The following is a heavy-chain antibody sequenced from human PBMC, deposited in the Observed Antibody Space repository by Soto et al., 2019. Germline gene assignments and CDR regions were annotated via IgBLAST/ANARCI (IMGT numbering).Heavy chain of an antibody. J-gene: IGHJ6*02. CDR2: ISYDGSNK. CDR1: GFTFSSYA. Sequence: LRLSCAASGFTFSSYAMHWVRQAPGKGLEWVAVISYDGSNKYYADSVKGRFTISRDNSKNTLYPQMNSLRAEDTAVYYCARDDRLDDFWSGSDILAYGMDGWGPGTTVTVSS. CDR3: ARDDRLDDFWSGSDILAYGMDG. V-gene: IGHV3-30-3*01. D-gene: IGHD3-3*01.